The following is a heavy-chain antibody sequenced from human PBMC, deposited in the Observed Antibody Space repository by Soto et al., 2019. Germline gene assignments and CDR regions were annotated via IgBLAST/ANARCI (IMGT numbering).Heavy chain of an antibody. J-gene: IGHJ6*02. D-gene: IGHD3-10*01. Sequence: GGSLRLSCAASGFTFSSYDMSWVRQAPGKGLEWVSVIAGSGGSTYYADSVKGRFTVSRDNFKETLYLQMNSLTTDDSGVYFCAKAPFRRPYYFYGMDVWGQGTTVTVSS. V-gene: IGHV3-23*01. CDR3: AKAPFRRPYYFYGMDV. CDR2: IAGSGGST. CDR1: GFTFSSYD.